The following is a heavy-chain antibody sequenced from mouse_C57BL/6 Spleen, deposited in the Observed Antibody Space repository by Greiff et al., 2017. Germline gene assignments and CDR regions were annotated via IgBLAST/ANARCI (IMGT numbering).Heavy chain of an antibody. V-gene: IGHV5-16*01. Sequence: EVQVVESEGGLVQPGSSMKLSCTASGFTFSDYYMAWVRQVPEKGLEWVANINYDGSSTYYLDSLKSRFIISRDNAKNILYLQMSSLKSEDTATYYCARDDDGYYGGYFDVWGTGTTVTVSS. CDR3: ARDDDGYYGGYFDV. CDR1: GFTFSDYY. D-gene: IGHD2-3*01. CDR2: INYDGSST. J-gene: IGHJ1*03.